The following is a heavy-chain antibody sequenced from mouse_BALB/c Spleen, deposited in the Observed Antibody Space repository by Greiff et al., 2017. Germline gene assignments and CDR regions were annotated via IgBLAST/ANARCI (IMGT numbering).Heavy chain of an antibody. J-gene: IGHJ2*01. V-gene: IGHV1-54*01. CDR3: ARDYDYDGDY. CDR1: GYAFTNYL. D-gene: IGHD2-4*01. CDR2: INPGSGGT. Sequence: QVQLQQSGAELVRPGTSVKVSCKASGYAFTNYLIEWVKQRPGQGLEWIGVINPGSGGTNYNEKFKGKATLTADKSSSTAYMQLSSLTSDDSAVYFCARDYDYDGDYWGQGTTLTVSS.